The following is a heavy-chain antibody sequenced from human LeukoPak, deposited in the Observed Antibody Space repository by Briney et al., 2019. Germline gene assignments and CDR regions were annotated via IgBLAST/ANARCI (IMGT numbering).Heavy chain of an antibody. V-gene: IGHV3-30*02. D-gene: IGHD3-10*02. Sequence: PGGSLRLSCAASGFTFSSHAMSWVRQAPGKGLEWVAFIQYDGSEIYYADSLKGRFTISRDNSKNTLYLQMNSLRAEDTAVFYCARESGAAKIGQMLNYWGQGTLVTVSS. CDR2: IQYDGSEI. CDR1: GFTFSSHA. CDR3: ARESGAAKIGQMLNY. J-gene: IGHJ4*02.